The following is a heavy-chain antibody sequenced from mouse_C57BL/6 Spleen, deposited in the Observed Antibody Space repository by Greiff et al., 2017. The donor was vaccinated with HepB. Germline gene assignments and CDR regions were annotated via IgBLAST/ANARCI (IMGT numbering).Heavy chain of an antibody. CDR2: ISSGSSTI. Sequence: EVMLVESGGGLVKPGGSLKLSCAASGFTFSDYGMHWVRQAPEKGLEWVAYISSGSSTIYYAVTVKGRFTIFRDNAKNTLFLQMTSLRSEDTAMYYCARDTTVVAHFDYWGQGTTLAVSS. CDR3: ARDTTVVAHFDY. J-gene: IGHJ2*01. D-gene: IGHD1-1*01. CDR1: GFTFSDYG. V-gene: IGHV5-17*01.